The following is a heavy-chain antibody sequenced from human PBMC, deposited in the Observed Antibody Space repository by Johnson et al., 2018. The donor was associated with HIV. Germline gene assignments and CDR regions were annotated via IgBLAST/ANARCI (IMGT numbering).Heavy chain of an antibody. J-gene: IGHJ3*02. CDR3: AKVRWLRLDNEAFDS. Sequence: QVPLAESGGGVVQPGGSLRLSSAASAFIFNPFGMHWVRQAPGQGLEWVAFIRYDGTIQSYADSVQVRVTISRDNSKNTLYLQMHSLRLEDTAVYYCAKVRWLRLDNEAFDSWGQGTMVTVS. CDR2: IRYDGTIQ. D-gene: IGHD5-12*01. V-gene: IGHV3-30*02. CDR1: AFIFNPFG.